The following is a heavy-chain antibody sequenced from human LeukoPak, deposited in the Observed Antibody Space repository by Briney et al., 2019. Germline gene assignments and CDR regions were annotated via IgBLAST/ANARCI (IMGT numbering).Heavy chain of an antibody. CDR3: ASARSIAAAQGNFDY. CDR1: GGSISSYY. D-gene: IGHD6-13*01. Sequence: SETLSLTCTVSGGSISSYYWSWIRQPPGKGLEWIGYIYYSGSTNYNPSLKSRVTISVDTSKNQFSLKLSSVTAADTAVYYCASARSIAAAQGNFDYWGQGTLVTVSS. CDR2: IYYSGST. V-gene: IGHV4-59*01. J-gene: IGHJ4*02.